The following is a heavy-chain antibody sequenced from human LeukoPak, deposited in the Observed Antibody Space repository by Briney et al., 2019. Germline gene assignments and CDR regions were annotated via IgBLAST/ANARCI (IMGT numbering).Heavy chain of an antibody. Sequence: ASVKVSCKASGGTFSSYAISWVRQAPGQGLEWMGGIIPIFGTANYAQKFQGRVTITTDESTSTAYMELSSLRSEDTAVYYCARSRPVVPAATTTYYFDYWGQGTLVTVSS. V-gene: IGHV1-69*05. CDR1: GGTFSSYA. CDR2: IIPIFGTA. D-gene: IGHD2-2*01. J-gene: IGHJ4*02. CDR3: ARSRPVVPAATTTYYFDY.